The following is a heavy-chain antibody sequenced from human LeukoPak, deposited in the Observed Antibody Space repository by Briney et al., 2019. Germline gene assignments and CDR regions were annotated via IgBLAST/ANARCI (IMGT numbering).Heavy chain of an antibody. Sequence: PGGSLRLSGAASGFTFSDYYMSWIRQAPGKGLEWVSYISSSGSTIYYADSVKGRFTISRDNAKNSLYLQMNSLRAEDTAVYYCARAYGSWPQEDGFDYWGQGTLVTVSS. CDR1: GFTFSDYY. D-gene: IGHD3-10*01. V-gene: IGHV3-11*01. CDR2: ISSSGSTI. J-gene: IGHJ4*02. CDR3: ARAYGSWPQEDGFDY.